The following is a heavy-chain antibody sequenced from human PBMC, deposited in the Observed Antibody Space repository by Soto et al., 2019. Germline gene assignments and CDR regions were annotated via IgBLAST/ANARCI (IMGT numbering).Heavy chain of an antibody. J-gene: IGHJ5*02. CDR3: ARDRGLLEFDP. CDR2: ISSSGSTI. CDR1: GFTVSDYY. Sequence: PXGSLRLYFAASGFTVSDYYKSWIRQAPGKGLEWVSYISSSGSTIYYADSVKGRFTISRDNAKNSLYLQMNSLRAEDTAVYYCARDRGLLEFDPWGQGTLVTVS. V-gene: IGHV3-11*01. D-gene: IGHD1-26*01.